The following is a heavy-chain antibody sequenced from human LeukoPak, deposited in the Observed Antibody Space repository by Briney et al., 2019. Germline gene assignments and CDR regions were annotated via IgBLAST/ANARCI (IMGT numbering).Heavy chain of an antibody. J-gene: IGHJ4*02. Sequence: PGRSLRLSCAASGFTFSSYGMHWVRQAPGKGLEWVAVIWYDGSNKYYADSVKGRFTISRDNAKNSLYLQMNSLRAEDTAVYYCARETYYYGSGRFSPVPDSTDYWGQGTLVTVSS. CDR2: IWYDGSNK. CDR3: ARETYYYGSGRFSPVPDSTDY. V-gene: IGHV3-33*01. D-gene: IGHD3-10*01. CDR1: GFTFSSYG.